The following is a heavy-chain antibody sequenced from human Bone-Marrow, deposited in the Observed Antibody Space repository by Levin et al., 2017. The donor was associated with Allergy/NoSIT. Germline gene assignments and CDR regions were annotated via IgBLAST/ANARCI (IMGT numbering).Heavy chain of an antibody. V-gene: IGHV4-59*01. CDR3: ARYSGNYSLVY. D-gene: IGHD6-13*01. CDR2: IYYNGGA. J-gene: IGHJ4*02. Sequence: SETLSLTCTVSGASLSPYYWTWIRQSPGKGLEWIGYIYYNGGAKYSSSLKSRLNISVDTPKNQFFLKLSSVTAADTAVYYCARYSGNYSLVYWGQGILVTVSS. CDR1: GASLSPYY.